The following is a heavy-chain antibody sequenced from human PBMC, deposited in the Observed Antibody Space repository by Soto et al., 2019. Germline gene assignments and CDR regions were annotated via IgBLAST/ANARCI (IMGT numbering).Heavy chain of an antibody. CDR3: AKDVDADFRTDFDY. D-gene: IGHD4-17*01. CDR1: GFNFGYFW. Sequence: PGGTLRLSCATSGFNFGYFWLNWIRQAPGRGLEWMANINQDGTKKNYVDSVKGRFTISRDNAENSVYLEMESLRDEDTALYYCAKDVDADFRTDFDYWGRGTLVTVSS. J-gene: IGHJ4*02. CDR2: INQDGTKK. V-gene: IGHV3-7*05.